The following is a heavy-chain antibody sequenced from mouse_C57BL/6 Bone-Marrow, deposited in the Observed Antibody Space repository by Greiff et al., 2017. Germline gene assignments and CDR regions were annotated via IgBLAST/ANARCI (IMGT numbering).Heavy chain of an antibody. CDR2: IYPRSGNT. CDR1: GYTFTSYG. Sequence: VKLQESGAELARPGASVKLSCKASGYTFTSYGISWVKQRTGQGLEWIGEIYPRSGNTYYNEKFKGKATLTADKSSSTAYMELRSLTSEDSAVYFCARYGIYYGFDYWGQGTTLTVSS. J-gene: IGHJ2*01. CDR3: ARYGIYYGFDY. V-gene: IGHV1-81*01. D-gene: IGHD2-1*01.